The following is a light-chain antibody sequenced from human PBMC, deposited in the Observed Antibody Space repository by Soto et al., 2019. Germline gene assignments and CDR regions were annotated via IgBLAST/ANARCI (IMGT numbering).Light chain of an antibody. Sequence: EIVLTQSPGTLFLSPGERATLSCRASQSISSSFLAWYQPKRGQAPRLLIYGASRRATGIPDTFSGSGSGTDFTLTISRLEPEDFAVYYCQLYGGSPMYTLGLGTKVDIK. V-gene: IGKV3-20*01. J-gene: IGKJ2*01. CDR2: GAS. CDR1: QSISSSF. CDR3: QLYGGSPMYT.